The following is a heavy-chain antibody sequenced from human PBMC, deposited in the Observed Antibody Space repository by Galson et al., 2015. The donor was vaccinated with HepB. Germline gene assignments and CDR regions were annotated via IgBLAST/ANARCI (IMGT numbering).Heavy chain of an antibody. CDR2: INAGNGNT. D-gene: IGHD1-20*01. CDR3: ARDGDYNWNYLDY. V-gene: IGHV1-3*01. J-gene: IGHJ4*02. CDR1: GYTFTSYA. Sequence: SVKVSCKASGYTFTSYAMHWVRQAPGQRLEWMGWINAGNGNTKYSQKFQGRVTITRDTSASTAYMELSSLRSEDTAVYYCARDGDYNWNYLDYWGQGTLVTVSS.